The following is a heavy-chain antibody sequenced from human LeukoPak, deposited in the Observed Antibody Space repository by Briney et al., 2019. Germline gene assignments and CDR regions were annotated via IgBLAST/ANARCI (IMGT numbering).Heavy chain of an antibody. D-gene: IGHD6-19*01. CDR2: IYYSGST. Sequence: PSETLSLTCTVSGGSISSYYWSWVRQPPGKGLEWIGYIYYSGSTNYNPSLKSRVTISVDTSKNQFSLKLSSVTAADTAVYYCARLGEQWLTFHYWYFDLWGRGTLVTVSS. CDR1: GGSISSYY. CDR3: ARLGEQWLTFHYWYFDL. V-gene: IGHV4-59*01. J-gene: IGHJ2*01.